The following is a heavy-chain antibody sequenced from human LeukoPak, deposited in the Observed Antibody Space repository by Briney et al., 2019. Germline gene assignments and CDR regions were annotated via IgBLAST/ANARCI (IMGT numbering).Heavy chain of an antibody. V-gene: IGHV4-34*01. CDR2: INHSGST. Sequence: PSETLSLTCAVYGGSFSGYYWSWIRQPPGKGLEWIGEINHSGSTYYNPSLKSRVTISVDTSKNQFSLRLNSVTAADTAMYYCARLRSPGDFDYWGQGTLVTVSS. CDR1: GGSFSGYY. J-gene: IGHJ4*02. D-gene: IGHD1-26*01. CDR3: ARLRSPGDFDY.